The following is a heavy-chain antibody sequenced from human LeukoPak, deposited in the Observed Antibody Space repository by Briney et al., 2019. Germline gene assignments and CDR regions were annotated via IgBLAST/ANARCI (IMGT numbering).Heavy chain of an antibody. CDR1: GGSISSGGYY. CDR2: IYYSGST. V-gene: IGHV4-31*03. CDR3: ARRGERFGELLTFDY. J-gene: IGHJ4*02. D-gene: IGHD3-10*01. Sequence: SQTLSLTCTVSGGSISSGGYYWSWIRQHPGKGLEWIGYIYYSGSTYYNPSLKSRVTISVDTSKNQFSLKLSSVTAADTAVYYSARRGERFGELLTFDYWGQGTLVTVSS.